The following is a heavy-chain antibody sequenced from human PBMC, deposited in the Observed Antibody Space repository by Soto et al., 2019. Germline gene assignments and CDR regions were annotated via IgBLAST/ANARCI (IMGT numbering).Heavy chain of an antibody. D-gene: IGHD2-2*01. CDR2: ISGSGGST. V-gene: IGHV3-23*01. CDR1: VCTFSSYS. J-gene: IGHJ5*02. CDR3: AKDPQKSSNRNWLDH. Sequence: VVSLILSCASSVCTFSSYSMSLFLQAPVKGLEWVSAISGSGGSTYYADSVKGRFTISRDNSKNTLYLQMNSLRAEDTAVYYCAKDPQKSSNRNWLDHWGQGTLVTVSS.